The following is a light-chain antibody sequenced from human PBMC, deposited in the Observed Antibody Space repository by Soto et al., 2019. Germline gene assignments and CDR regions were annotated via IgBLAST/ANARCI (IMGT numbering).Light chain of an antibody. Sequence: DIQMTQSPSSVSASVGDRVTITCRASQDINTWLAWYQRKPGQDLKLLIYATSSLQSGVPSRFSGSGSGTDFTLTISSLQPEDFATYYCQQGSSLPITFGQGTRLEIK. CDR3: QQGSSLPIT. CDR1: QDINTW. J-gene: IGKJ5*01. V-gene: IGKV1D-12*01. CDR2: ATS.